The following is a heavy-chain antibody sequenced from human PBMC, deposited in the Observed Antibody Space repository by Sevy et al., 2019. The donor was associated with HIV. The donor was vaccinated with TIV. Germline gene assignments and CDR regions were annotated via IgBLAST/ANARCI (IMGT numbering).Heavy chain of an antibody. CDR3: ARDRGEILRSAFDY. Sequence: GGSLRLSCAASGFTFSDYSMHWVRQAPGKGLEWVAVISYDGRNNKDNVYSVKGRFTISRDNSKNTLVLQMNSLRAEDSAIYYCARDRGEILRSAFDYWGQGTLVTVSS. J-gene: IGHJ4*02. D-gene: IGHD3-16*01. CDR1: GFTFSDYS. V-gene: IGHV3-30*14. CDR2: ISYDGRNNK.